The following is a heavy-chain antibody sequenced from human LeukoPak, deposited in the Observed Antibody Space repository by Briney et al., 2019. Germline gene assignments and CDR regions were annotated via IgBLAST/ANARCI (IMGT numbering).Heavy chain of an antibody. J-gene: IGHJ5*02. D-gene: IGHD3-3*01. CDR1: GYSISSGYY. V-gene: IGHV4-38-2*02. CDR3: ARVRRVTIFGVHNWFDP. CDR2: IYHSGGT. Sequence: LETLSLTCTVSGYSISSGYYWGWIRQPPGKGLEWIGSIYHSGGTYYNPSLKSRVTISVDTSKNQFSLKLSSVTAADTAVYYCARVRRVTIFGVHNWFDPWGQGTLVTVSS.